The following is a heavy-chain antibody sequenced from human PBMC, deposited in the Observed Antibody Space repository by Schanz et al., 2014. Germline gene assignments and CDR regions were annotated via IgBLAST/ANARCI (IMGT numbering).Heavy chain of an antibody. Sequence: EMQLLESGGGLIQPGGSLRLSCAASGFTFSTHAMSWVRQAPGKGLEWVSSISGDHRNTFYADSVKGRFTISRDNSKNTLYLQMNSLRAEDTAIYYCAKDAPYPFDLWGRGTLXTVSS. CDR2: ISGDHRNT. CDR1: GFTFSTHA. CDR3: AKDAPYPFDL. J-gene: IGHJ2*01. V-gene: IGHV3-23*01.